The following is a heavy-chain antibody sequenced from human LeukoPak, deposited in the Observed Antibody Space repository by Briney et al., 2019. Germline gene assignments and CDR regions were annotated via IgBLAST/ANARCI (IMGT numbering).Heavy chain of an antibody. CDR1: GLTFSSYS. CDR3: ARGDNWNSYYYYYMDV. CDR2: TSTSSTI. Sequence: GGSLRLSCAASGLTFSSYSMNWVRQAPGKGLEWVSYTSTSSTIYYADSVKGRFTISRDNAKNSLYLQTNSLRAEHTAMYYCARGDNWNSYYYYYMDVWGKGTTVTVSS. J-gene: IGHJ6*03. V-gene: IGHV3-48*04. D-gene: IGHD1-7*01.